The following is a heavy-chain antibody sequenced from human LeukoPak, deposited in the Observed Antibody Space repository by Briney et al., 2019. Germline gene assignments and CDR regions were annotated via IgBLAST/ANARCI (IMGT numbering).Heavy chain of an antibody. CDR3: ARDAHCSSTSCYVNYYYYYYMDV. V-gene: IGHV3-21*01. CDR1: GFTFSSYS. J-gene: IGHJ6*03. D-gene: IGHD2-2*01. CDR2: ISSSSSYI. Sequence: GGSLRLSCAASGFTFSSYSMNWVRQAPGKGLEWVSSISSSSSYIYYADSVKGRFTISRDNAKNSLYLQMNSLRAEDTAVYYCARDAHCSSTSCYVNYYYYYYMDVWGKGATVTVSS.